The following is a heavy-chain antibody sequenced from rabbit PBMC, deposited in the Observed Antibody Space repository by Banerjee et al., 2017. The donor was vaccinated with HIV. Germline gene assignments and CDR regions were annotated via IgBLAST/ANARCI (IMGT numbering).Heavy chain of an antibody. V-gene: IGHV1S45*01. D-gene: IGHD4-1*01. CDR3: ARDLAGVIGWNFNL. J-gene: IGHJ4*01. Sequence: QEQLEESGGDLVKPEGSLTLTCKASGSDISSNAMCWVRQAPGKGLEWIACINTSSGNTVYASWAKGRFTISKTSSTTVTLQMTSLTAADTATYFCARDLAGVIGWNFNLWGQGT. CDR2: INTSSGNT. CDR1: GSDISSNA.